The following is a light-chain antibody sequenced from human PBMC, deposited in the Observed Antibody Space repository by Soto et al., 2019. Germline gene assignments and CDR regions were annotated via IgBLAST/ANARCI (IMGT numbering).Light chain of an antibody. CDR1: SSNIGAGYD. CDR3: QSYDSRLSGLYV. V-gene: IGLV1-40*01. Sequence: QSVLTQPPSVSGAPGQRVTISCTGSSSNIGAGYDVHWYQQLPGTAPKLLIYGNSNRPSGVPDRFSGSKSGTSASLAITGLQAEDEADYYCQSYDSRLSGLYVFGTGTKLTV. J-gene: IGLJ1*01. CDR2: GNS.